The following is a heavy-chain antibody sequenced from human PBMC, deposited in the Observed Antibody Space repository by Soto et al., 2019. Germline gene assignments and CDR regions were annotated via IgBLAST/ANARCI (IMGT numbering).Heavy chain of an antibody. CDR1: GFTVSSNY. Sequence: GGSLRLSCAASGFTVSSNYMSWVRQAPGKGLEWVSVIYSGGSTYYADSVKGRFTISRDNSKNTLYLQMNSLRAEDTAVYYCALGGSYGDDAFDIWGQGTMVTVSS. CDR2: IYSGGST. CDR3: ALGGSYGDDAFDI. J-gene: IGHJ3*02. V-gene: IGHV3-66*01. D-gene: IGHD3-16*01.